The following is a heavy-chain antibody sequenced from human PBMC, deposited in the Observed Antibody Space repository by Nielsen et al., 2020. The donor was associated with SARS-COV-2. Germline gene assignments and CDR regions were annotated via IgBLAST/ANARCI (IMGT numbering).Heavy chain of an antibody. Sequence: SETLSLTCIVSGGSISTGSHYWSWIRQTPGKGLEWIGYIFYSGSANYNPSLKSRVTISVDTSKNQFSLNLYSVTAADTAVYYCASGGSGSYYYWGQGTLVTVSS. CDR1: GGSISTGSHY. V-gene: IGHV4-61*01. D-gene: IGHD1-26*01. CDR3: ASGGSGSYYY. J-gene: IGHJ4*02. CDR2: IFYSGSA.